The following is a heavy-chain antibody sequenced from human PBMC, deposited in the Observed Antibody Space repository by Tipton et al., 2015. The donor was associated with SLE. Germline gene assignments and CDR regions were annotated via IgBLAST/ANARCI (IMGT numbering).Heavy chain of an antibody. CDR1: GYTFTGYY. V-gene: IGHV1-2*02. J-gene: IGHJ6*02. CDR3: ARWGYCSGGSCSSVWYYYYGMDV. D-gene: IGHD2-15*01. CDR2: INPNSGGT. Sequence: QLVQSGAEVKKPGESLKISCKGSGYTFTGYYMHWVRQAPGQGLEWMGWINPNSGGTNYAQKFQGRVTMTRDTSISTAYTELSRLRSDDTAVYYCARWGYCSGGSCSSVWYYYYGMDVWGQGTTVTVSS.